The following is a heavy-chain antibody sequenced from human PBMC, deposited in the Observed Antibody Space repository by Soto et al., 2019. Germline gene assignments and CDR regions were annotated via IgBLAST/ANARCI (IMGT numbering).Heavy chain of an antibody. CDR3: ASITIFGVVIGELDY. J-gene: IGHJ4*02. V-gene: IGHV3-48*01. Sequence: HPGGSLRLSCAASGFTFSSYSMNWVRQAPGKGLEWVSYISSSSSTIYYADSVKGRFTISRDNAKNSLYLQMNSLRAEDTAVYYCASITIFGVVIGELDYWGQGTLVTVSS. D-gene: IGHD3-3*01. CDR1: GFTFSSYS. CDR2: ISSSSSTI.